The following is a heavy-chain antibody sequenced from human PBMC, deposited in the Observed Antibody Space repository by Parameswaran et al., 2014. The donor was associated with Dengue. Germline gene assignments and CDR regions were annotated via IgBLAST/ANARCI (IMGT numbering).Heavy chain of an antibody. V-gene: IGHV4-4*02. D-gene: IGHD2-2*01. CDR2: IYHDGDS. CDR3: VRMPVHYYAMDV. J-gene: IGHJ6*02. Sequence: WIRQPPGKGLEWIGEIYHDGDSNCNPSLKSRVTISVDKSKNHVSLKLISVTAADTAVYYCVRMPVHYYAMDVWGQGTTVTVSS.